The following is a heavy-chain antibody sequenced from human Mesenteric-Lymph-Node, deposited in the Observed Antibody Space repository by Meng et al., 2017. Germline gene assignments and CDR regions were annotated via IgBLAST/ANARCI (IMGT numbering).Heavy chain of an antibody. CDR1: GFTFSSYG. D-gene: IGHD3-10*01. CDR3: ARGEMVRGLDY. Sequence: QVQLVESGGGVVQPGRSRRLSCAASGFTFSSYGMHWVRQAPGKGLEWVAVIWYDGSNKYYADSVKGRFTISRDNSKNTLYLQMNSLRAEDTAVYYCARGEMVRGLDYWGQGTLVTVSS. V-gene: IGHV3-33*01. J-gene: IGHJ4*02. CDR2: IWYDGSNK.